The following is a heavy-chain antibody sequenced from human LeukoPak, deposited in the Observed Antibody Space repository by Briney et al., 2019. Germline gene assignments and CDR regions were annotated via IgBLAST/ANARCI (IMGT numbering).Heavy chain of an antibody. Sequence: ASVKVSRKASGYTFTSYAMHWVRQAPGQRLEWMGWINAGNGSTKYSQKFQGRVTITRDTSASTAYMELSSLRSEDTAVYYCARDGYSSGWYWFDPWGQGTLVTVSS. J-gene: IGHJ5*02. CDR3: ARDGYSSGWYWFDP. CDR1: GYTFTSYA. CDR2: INAGNGST. V-gene: IGHV1-3*01. D-gene: IGHD6-19*01.